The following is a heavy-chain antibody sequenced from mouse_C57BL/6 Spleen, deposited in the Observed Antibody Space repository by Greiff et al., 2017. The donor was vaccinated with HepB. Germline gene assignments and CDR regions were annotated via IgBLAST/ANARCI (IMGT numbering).Heavy chain of an antibody. CDR3: ARDNDDGYYNFDY. Sequence: EVKLVESGGGLVKPGGSLKLSCAASGFTFSDYGMHWVRQAPEKGLEWVAYISSGSSTIYYADTVKGRFTISRDNAKNTLFLQMTSLRSEDTAMYYCARDNDDGYYNFDYWGQGTTLTVSS. V-gene: IGHV5-17*01. D-gene: IGHD2-3*01. CDR2: ISSGSSTI. CDR1: GFTFSDYG. J-gene: IGHJ2*01.